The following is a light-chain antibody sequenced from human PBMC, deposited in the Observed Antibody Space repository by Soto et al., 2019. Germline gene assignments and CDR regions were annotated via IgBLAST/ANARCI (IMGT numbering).Light chain of an antibody. CDR3: QQSYSTSWT. CDR2: AAS. J-gene: IGKJ1*01. Sequence: DIQMTPSPSSLSASAGDRVTITCRASQSISSFLNWYQQKPGKAPKLLIYAASSLQSGVPSRFSGSGSGTDFTLTISSLQPEDFATYYCQQSYSTSWTFGQGTKVDIK. CDR1: QSISSF. V-gene: IGKV1-39*01.